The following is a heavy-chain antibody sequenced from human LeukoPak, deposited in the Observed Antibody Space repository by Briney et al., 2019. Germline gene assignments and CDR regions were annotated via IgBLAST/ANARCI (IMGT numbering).Heavy chain of an antibody. J-gene: IGHJ3*02. D-gene: IGHD2-2*01. CDR1: GASITTYS. Sequence: SETLSLTCIVSGASITTYSWNWIRQSAGKGLEWIGRIYTSGSTPDYSPSLKSRVTMSIDTSKNQFSLQLSSVTAADTAVYYCATSPPVVPAAITAFDIWGQGTMVTVSS. CDR3: ATSPPVVPAAITAFDI. CDR2: IYTSGSTP. V-gene: IGHV4-4*07.